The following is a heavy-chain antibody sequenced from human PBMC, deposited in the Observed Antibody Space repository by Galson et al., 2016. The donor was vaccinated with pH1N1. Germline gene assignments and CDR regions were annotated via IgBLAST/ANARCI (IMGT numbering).Heavy chain of an antibody. CDR2: ILYDGTNE. D-gene: IGHD5-12*01. V-gene: IGHV3-30*04. Sequence: SLRLSCAASGFTFTSYAMHWVRQAPGKGLEWVAVILYDGTNEYYADSVKGRFTISRDKTQSTVYLQMNGLRTEETAVYYCARDSEYSGHEGFHWAQGTLVIVSS. CDR3: ARDSEYSGHEGFH. J-gene: IGHJ4*02. CDR1: GFTFTSYA.